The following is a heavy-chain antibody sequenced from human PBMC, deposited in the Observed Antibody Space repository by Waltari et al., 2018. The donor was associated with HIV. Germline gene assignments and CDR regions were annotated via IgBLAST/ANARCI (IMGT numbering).Heavy chain of an antibody. CDR3: ARAQLGGPFDY. J-gene: IGHJ4*02. V-gene: IGHV1-69*04. Sequence: VQPGHSGAVVNKPGSPVKVSCMASAGPFHTYATRWMRQAPGQGLEWMGRIVPIRGIANYAQKFQGRVTITADKSTSTAYMELSSLRSEDTAVYYWARAQLGGPFDYWGQGTLVTVSS. CDR2: IVPIRGIA. D-gene: IGHD7-27*01. CDR1: AGPFHTYA.